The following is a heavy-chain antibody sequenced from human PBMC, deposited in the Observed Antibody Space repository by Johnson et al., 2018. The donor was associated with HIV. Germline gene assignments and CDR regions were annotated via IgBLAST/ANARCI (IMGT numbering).Heavy chain of an antibody. Sequence: QVQLVESGGGVVQPGRSLRLSCAASGFTFSSYAMHWVRQAPGKGLEWVAVISYDGSNKYYADSVKGRFTISRDNSKNTLYLQMNSLRDEDKAVDYCARARNWNDDDAFDIWGQGTMVTVSS. CDR1: GFTFSSYA. V-gene: IGHV3-30-3*01. J-gene: IGHJ3*02. CDR2: ISYDGSNK. D-gene: IGHD1-1*01. CDR3: ARARNWNDDDAFDI.